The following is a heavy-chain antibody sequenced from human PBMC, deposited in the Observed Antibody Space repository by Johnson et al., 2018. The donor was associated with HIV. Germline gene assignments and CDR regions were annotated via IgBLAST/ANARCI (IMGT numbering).Heavy chain of an antibody. D-gene: IGHD6-13*01. CDR3: ATKRVAAADPDDAFDI. V-gene: IGHV3-30*19. Sequence: QVQLVESGGGVVQPGRSLRLSCAASGFTFSSYGMHWVRQAPGKGLEWVAFISYDGSNKYYADSVKGRFTISRDNSRNTLYLQMNSLRAEDTTVYFCATKRVAAADPDDAFDIWGQGTMVTVSS. CDR2: ISYDGSNK. CDR1: GFTFSSYG. J-gene: IGHJ3*02.